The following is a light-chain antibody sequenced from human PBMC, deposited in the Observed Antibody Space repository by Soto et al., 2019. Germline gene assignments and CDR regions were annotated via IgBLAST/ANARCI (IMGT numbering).Light chain of an antibody. Sequence: EIVFTQSPATLSFSPGERATLSCRASQSGSNYFAWYQKKPCQAPRLLIYDASHRATGIPARFSGSGSGTDFTLTISSLEPEEFAVYYCQKRSNWPLTLGQGTKVEIK. J-gene: IGKJ1*01. CDR1: QSGSNY. CDR3: QKRSNWPLT. V-gene: IGKV3-11*01. CDR2: DAS.